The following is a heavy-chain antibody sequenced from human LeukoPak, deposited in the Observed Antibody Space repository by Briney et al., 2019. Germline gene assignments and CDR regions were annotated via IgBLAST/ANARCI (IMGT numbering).Heavy chain of an antibody. J-gene: IGHJ4*02. CDR3: ARIRGLVPRQNYFDY. V-gene: IGHV1-2*02. Sequence: ASVKVSCKASGYTFTDNYLHWVRQAPGQGLEWMGWISPNSSGTNYAQKFQDRVTMTRDTSISTAYMELSRLRSDDTAVYYCARIRGLVPRQNYFDYWGQGTLVTVSS. CDR2: ISPNSSGT. CDR1: GYTFTDNY. D-gene: IGHD6-19*01.